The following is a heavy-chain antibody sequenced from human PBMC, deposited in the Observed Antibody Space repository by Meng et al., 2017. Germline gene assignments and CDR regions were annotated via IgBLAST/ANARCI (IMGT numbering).Heavy chain of an antibody. CDR2: ISYDGSNK. J-gene: IGHJ3*02. V-gene: IGHV3-30*04. D-gene: IGHD3-22*01. CDR3: ARVSDSSGYLDGFDI. Sequence: GESLKISCPASELTFRSYAMHWVRQAPGKGLEGVAVISYDGSNKYYADSVMARFTISRDNSKTSLYLQMNSLRAEDTAVYYCARVSDSSGYLDGFDIWGQGTMVTVSS. CDR1: ELTFRSYA.